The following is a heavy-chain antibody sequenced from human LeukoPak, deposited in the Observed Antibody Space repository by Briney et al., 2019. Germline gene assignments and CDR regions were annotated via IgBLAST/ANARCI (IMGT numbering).Heavy chain of an antibody. J-gene: IGHJ4*02. CDR1: GFTFSSYA. Sequence: QPGGSLRLSCAASGFTFSSYAMSWVRQAPGKGLEWVSSISGSGGSTYYTDSVKGRFTISRDNSKNTLSLQVNTLRAEDTAVYYCARASGIYGSGWYFDYWGQGTLVTVSS. D-gene: IGHD6-19*01. CDR2: ISGSGGST. CDR3: ARASGIYGSGWYFDY. V-gene: IGHV3-23*01.